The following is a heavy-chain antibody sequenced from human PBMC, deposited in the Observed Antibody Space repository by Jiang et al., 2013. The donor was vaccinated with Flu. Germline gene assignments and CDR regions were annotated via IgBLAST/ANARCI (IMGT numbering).Heavy chain of an antibody. V-gene: IGHV3-30*18. Sequence: ASGFTFSSYGMHWVRQAPGKGLEWVAVISYDGSNKYYADSVKGRFTISRDNSKNTLYLQMNSLRAEDTAVYYCVKDSTSIAVAGSFDYWGQGTLVTVSS. CDR3: VKDSTSIAVAGSFDY. D-gene: IGHD6-19*01. CDR1: GFTFSSYG. CDR2: ISYDGSNK. J-gene: IGHJ4*02.